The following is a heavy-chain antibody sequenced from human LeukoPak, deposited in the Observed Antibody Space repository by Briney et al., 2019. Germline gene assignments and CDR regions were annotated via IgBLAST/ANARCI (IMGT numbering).Heavy chain of an antibody. CDR3: ARDSHSSGYRYGY. CDR1: GYTLTGYY. J-gene: IGHJ4*02. Sequence: ASVKVSCKASGYTLTGYYMHWVRQAPGQGLEWMGVINLSAGTTNYAQKFQGRVTMTRDMSTSTVYMELSSLTSEDTAVYYCARDSHSSGYRYGYWGQGTLVTVSS. V-gene: IGHV1-46*01. D-gene: IGHD3-22*01. CDR2: INLSAGTT.